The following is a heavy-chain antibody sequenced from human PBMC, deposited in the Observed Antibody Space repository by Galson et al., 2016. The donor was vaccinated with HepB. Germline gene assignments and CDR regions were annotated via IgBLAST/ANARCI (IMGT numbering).Heavy chain of an antibody. CDR3: ARAYAGHLSFDH. V-gene: IGHV1-2*04. Sequence: SVKVSCKASGYTFTGYYIHWVRQAPGQGLEWMGWINPNSGGINSAQKFQGWLSMTRDTSITTVYMELSRLRSDDTAVYYCARAYAGHLSFDHWGQGTLVTDSS. CDR1: GYTFTGYY. J-gene: IGHJ4*02. CDR2: INPNSGGI. D-gene: IGHD2/OR15-2a*01.